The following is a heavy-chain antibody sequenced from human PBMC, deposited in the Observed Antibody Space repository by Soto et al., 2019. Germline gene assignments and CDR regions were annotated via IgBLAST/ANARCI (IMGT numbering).Heavy chain of an antibody. CDR3: ARDTNYYDSSGYYYNWFDP. D-gene: IGHD3-22*01. CDR2: ISSSGSTI. CDR1: GFTFSSYE. J-gene: IGHJ5*02. Sequence: GGSLRLSCAASGFTFSSYEMNWVRQAPGKGLESVSYISSSGSTIYYADSVKGRFTSSRDNAKNSLYLQMNSLRAEDTAVYYCARDTNYYDSSGYYYNWFDPWGQGTLVTVSS. V-gene: IGHV3-48*03.